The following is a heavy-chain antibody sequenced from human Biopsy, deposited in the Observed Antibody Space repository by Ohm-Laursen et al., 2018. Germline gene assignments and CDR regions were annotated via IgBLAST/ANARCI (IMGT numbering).Heavy chain of an antibody. CDR1: GYTFTTYD. CDR2: MNPISGNT. CDR3: ARAVRYRLLSDP. Sequence: SVKVSCKVSGYTFTTYDITWVRQAPGQGPEWMGWMNPISGNTGYAHKFRGRVTMTSDSSISTAYLEVSSLTFEDTAVYYCARAVRYRLLSDPWGQGTLVTVSS. D-gene: IGHD2/OR15-2a*01. V-gene: IGHV1-8*01. J-gene: IGHJ5*02.